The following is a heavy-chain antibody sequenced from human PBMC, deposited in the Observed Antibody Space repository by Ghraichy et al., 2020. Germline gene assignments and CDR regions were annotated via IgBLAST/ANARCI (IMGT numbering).Heavy chain of an antibody. CDR2: INPNSGGT. D-gene: IGHD3-9*01. CDR3: ARDNDILTGYTNYYYGMDV. CDR1: GYTFTGYY. V-gene: IGHV1-2*02. Sequence: ASVKVSCKASGYTFTGYYMHWVRQAPGQGLEWMGWINPNSGGTNYAQKFQGRVTMTRDTSISTAYMELSRLRSDDTAVYYCARDNDILTGYTNYYYGMDVWGQGTTVTVSS. J-gene: IGHJ6*02.